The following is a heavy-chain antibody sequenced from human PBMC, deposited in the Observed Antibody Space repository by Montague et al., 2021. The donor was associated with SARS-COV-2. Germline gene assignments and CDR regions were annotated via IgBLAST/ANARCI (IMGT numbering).Heavy chain of an antibody. CDR2: INHGGST. CDR1: GTSFSGYY. CDR3: ARLRDGVVPSPILGVGPYYSYYYMDV. J-gene: IGHJ6*03. D-gene: IGHD3-10*01. V-gene: IGHV4-34*01. Sequence: SETLSLTCAVHGTSFSGYYWNWIRQPPGKGLEWIGAINHGGSTKYSPSLKSRLTISADTSKNQFSLKLTSVAAADTAVYYCARLRDGVVPSPILGVGPYYSYYYMDVWGRGTTVTVSS.